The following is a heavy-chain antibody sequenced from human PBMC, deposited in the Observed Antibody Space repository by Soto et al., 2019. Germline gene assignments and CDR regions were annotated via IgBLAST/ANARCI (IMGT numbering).Heavy chain of an antibody. CDR2: ISGRGGST. V-gene: IGHV3-23*01. J-gene: IGHJ6*03. CDR3: AKDRRFFNPYYYYYMDV. D-gene: IGHD3-3*01. Sequence: GGSLRLCCAASGFTFSSYAMSWVRQAPEKELEWVSAISGRGGSTYYADSVKGRFNISRDNSKNTLYLQMNSLRAEDTAVYYCAKDRRFFNPYYYYYMDVWGKGTTVTVSS. CDR1: GFTFSSYA.